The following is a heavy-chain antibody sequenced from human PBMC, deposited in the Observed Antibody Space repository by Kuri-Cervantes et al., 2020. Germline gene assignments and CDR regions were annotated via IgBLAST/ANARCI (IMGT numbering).Heavy chain of an antibody. D-gene: IGHD2-2*01. CDR2: IYHSGSN. V-gene: IGHV4-38-2*01. CDR1: GYSISSGYY. CDR3: ARARPYCSTTSCYRGSYYYMDV. Sequence: ESLKISCAVSGYSISSGYYWGWIRQPPGKGLEWIGSIYHSGSNYNNPSLKSRVTISVDTSKNQFSLKLSSVTAGDTAVYYCARARPYCSTTSCYRGSYYYMDVWGKGTTVTVSS. J-gene: IGHJ6*03.